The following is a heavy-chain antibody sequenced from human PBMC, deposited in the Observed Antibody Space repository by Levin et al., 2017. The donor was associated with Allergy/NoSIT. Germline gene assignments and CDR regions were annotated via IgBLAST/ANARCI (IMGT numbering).Heavy chain of an antibody. CDR2: IYYDGSA. Sequence: SQTLSLTCTVSGGSISDDSYYWAWVRQPPGKGLEWVGSIYYDGSAYYNPSLKTRLTISVDTAKNQLSLRVNSVTAAGTAVYYWAGEPHSPYYYHYGLDVWGPGTTVTVSS. CDR3: AGEPHSPYYYHYGLDV. V-gene: IGHV4-39*07. D-gene: IGHD1-26*01. CDR1: GGSISDDSYY. J-gene: IGHJ6*02.